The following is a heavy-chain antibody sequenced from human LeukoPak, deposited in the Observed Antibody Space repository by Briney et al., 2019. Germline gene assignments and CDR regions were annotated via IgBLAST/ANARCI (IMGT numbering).Heavy chain of an antibody. CDR2: INPNSGGT. J-gene: IGHJ3*02. D-gene: IGHD3-9*01. CDR3: ARGRLLRYFDWSPDDAFDI. CDR1: GYTFTGYY. V-gene: IGHV1-2*02. Sequence: GASVKVSCKASGYTFTGYYMHWVRQAPGQGLEWMGWINPNSGGTNYAQKFQGRVTMTRDTSISTAYMELSRLRSDDTAVYYCARGRLLRYFDWSPDDAFDIWGQGTMVTVSS.